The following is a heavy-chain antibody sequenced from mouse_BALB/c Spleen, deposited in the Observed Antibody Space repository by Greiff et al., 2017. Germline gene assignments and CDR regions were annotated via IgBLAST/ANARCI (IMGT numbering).Heavy chain of an antibody. J-gene: IGHJ2*01. D-gene: IGHD4-1*01. CDR2: IDPENGDT. CDR3: NALGNYFDY. V-gene: IGHV14-4*02. Sequence: VQLQQSGAELVRSGASVKLSCTASGFNFTDYYMHWVKQRPEQGLEWIGWIDPENGDTEYAPKFQGKATMTADTSSNTAYLQLSSLTSEDTAVYYCNALGNYFDYWGQGTTLTVSS. CDR1: GFNFTDYY.